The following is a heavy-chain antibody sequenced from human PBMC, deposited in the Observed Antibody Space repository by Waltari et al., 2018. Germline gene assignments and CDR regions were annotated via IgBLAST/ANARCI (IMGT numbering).Heavy chain of an antibody. D-gene: IGHD1-26*01. CDR2: IYHSGST. J-gene: IGHJ5*02. CDR3: TRDFFAGSYSA. V-gene: IGHV4-4*02. Sequence: QVQLQASGPGLVKPSGTLSLTCTVSDASISSTNWWTWVRQPPGKGLEWIGEIYHSGSTNYNPALKSRVTISIDKSKNQFSLDLSSVTAADTAVYYCTRDFFAGSYSAWGQGTLVTVSS. CDR1: DASISSTNW.